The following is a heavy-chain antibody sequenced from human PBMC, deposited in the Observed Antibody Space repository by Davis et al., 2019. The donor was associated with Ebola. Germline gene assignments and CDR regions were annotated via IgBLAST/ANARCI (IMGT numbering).Heavy chain of an antibody. J-gene: IGHJ4*02. D-gene: IGHD3-16*02. CDR3: ARHRLVTFGGVIAQVDH. V-gene: IGHV4-39*01. Sequence: SETLSLPCTVSGGSISSCSYYWGWIRQPPGKGLEWIGSFYYSGSPYYNPSLKSRVTISGDTSKNQFSLKLSSVTAADTAVYYCARHRLVTFGGVIAQVDHWGQGTLVTVSS. CDR1: GGSISSCSYY. CDR2: FYYSGSP.